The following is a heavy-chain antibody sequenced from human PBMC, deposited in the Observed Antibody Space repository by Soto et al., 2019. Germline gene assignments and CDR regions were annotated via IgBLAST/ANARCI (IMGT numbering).Heavy chain of an antibody. J-gene: IGHJ4*02. CDR3: TKDRAPDGLYPCDF. CDR1: GFSFSTYA. CDR2: ITGNKGLI. V-gene: IGHV3-23*01. Sequence: VQLLESGGGLVQPGGSLRLSCSASGFSFSTYAMNWVRQAPGGGLEWVAVITGNKGLIKYADSVKGRFTISRDNSQNVLYLQMSSLRAEYTAMYYCTKDRAPDGLYPCDFWGQGTLVTVSS. D-gene: IGHD2-8*01.